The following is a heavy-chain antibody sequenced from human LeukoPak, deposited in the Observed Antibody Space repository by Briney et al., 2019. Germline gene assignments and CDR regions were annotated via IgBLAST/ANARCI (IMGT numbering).Heavy chain of an antibody. CDR1: GFTFSSYA. V-gene: IGHV3-64*01. Sequence: QPGGSLRLSCAASGFTFSSYAMHWVRQAPGKGLEYVSAISSNGGSTYYANSVKGRFTISRDNSKNTLYLQMGSLRAEDMAVYYGEREGRFRAYYYYYMDVWGKGTTVTVSS. J-gene: IGHJ6*03. CDR3: EREGRFRAYYYYYMDV. D-gene: IGHD3-10*01. CDR2: ISSNGGST.